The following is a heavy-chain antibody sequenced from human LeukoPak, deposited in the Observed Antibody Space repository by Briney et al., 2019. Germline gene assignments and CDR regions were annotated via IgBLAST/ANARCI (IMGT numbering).Heavy chain of an antibody. CDR1: GGTFSSYA. D-gene: IGHD3-22*01. J-gene: IGHJ4*02. Sequence: SVKVSCKASGGTFSSYAISWVRQAPGQGLEWMGRIIPILGIANYAQKFQGRVTITADKSTSTAYVELSSLRSEDTAVYYCAXAXXYYDSSGYYGEHFDYWGQGTLVTVSS. CDR2: IIPILGIA. CDR3: AXAXXYYDSSGYYGEHFDY. V-gene: IGHV1-69*04.